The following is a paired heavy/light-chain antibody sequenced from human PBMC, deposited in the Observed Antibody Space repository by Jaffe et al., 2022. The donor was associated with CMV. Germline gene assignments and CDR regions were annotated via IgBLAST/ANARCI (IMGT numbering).Light chain of an antibody. V-gene: IGKV2-29*02. CDR3: MQGIHLPFT. J-gene: IGKJ3*01. Sequence: DIVMTQTPLSLSVTPGQPASISCKSSQSLLHSDGKTYLYWYLQKPGQSPQLLIYEVSSRFSGVPDRFSGSGSGTDFTLKISRVEAEDVGVYYCMQGIHLPFTFGPGTKVDIK. CDR1: QSLLHSDGKTY. CDR2: EVS.
Heavy chain of an antibody. D-gene: IGHD2-15*01. V-gene: IGHV1-24*01. J-gene: IGHJ5*02. CDR3: ATRGGYCSGGSCYMGWFDP. Sequence: QVQLVQSGAEVKKPGASVKVSCKVSGYTLTELSMHWVRQAPGKGLEWMGGFDPEDGETIYAQKFQGRVTMTEDTSTDTAYMELSSLRSEDTAVYYCATRGGYCSGGSCYMGWFDPWGQGTLVTVSS. CDR1: GYTLTELS. CDR2: FDPEDGET.